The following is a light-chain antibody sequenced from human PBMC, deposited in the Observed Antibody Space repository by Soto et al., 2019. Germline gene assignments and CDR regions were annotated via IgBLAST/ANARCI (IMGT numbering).Light chain of an antibody. CDR2: GTS. V-gene: IGKV3-15*01. CDR1: QSVRDN. J-gene: IGKJ3*01. CDR3: RQYDDWPLT. Sequence: EIVMTQSPATLSVSPGERDTLSCRASQSVRDNLAWYQQKPGQAPGLLIYGTSIRATGIPARFSGSGSDTEFILTISSLQSGEFASYYCRQYDDWPLTVRPGPKVAIK.